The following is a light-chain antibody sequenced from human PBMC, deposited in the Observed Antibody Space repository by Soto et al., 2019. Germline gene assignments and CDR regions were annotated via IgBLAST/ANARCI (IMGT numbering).Light chain of an antibody. CDR2: GAS. CDR3: QQDYNLPT. J-gene: IGKJ4*01. CDR1: QSVGSN. Sequence: IVMTKSPATLSVSQGERATLSCRASQSVGSNMAWYQQKPGQAPRLLFYGASTRATGIPARFSGSGSGTEFTLTISSLQPEDFAVYYCQQDYNLPTFGGGTKVDIK. V-gene: IGKV3-15*01.